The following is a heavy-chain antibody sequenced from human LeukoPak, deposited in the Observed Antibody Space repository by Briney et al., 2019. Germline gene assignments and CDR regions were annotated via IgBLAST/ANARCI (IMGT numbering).Heavy chain of an antibody. D-gene: IGHD6-13*01. CDR3: ARLYSSSWYEASDY. V-gene: IGHV1-18*01. J-gene: IGHJ4*02. CDR1: GYTFTSYG. CDR2: ISAYNGNT. Sequence: ASVKVSCKASGYTFTSYGISWVRQAPGQGLEWMGWISAYNGNTNYAQKFQGRVTMTTDTSTSTAYMELRSLRSDDTAVYYCARLYSSSWYEASDYWGQGTLVTVSS.